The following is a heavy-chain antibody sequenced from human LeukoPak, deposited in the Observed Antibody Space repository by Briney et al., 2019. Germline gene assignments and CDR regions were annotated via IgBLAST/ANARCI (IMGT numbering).Heavy chain of an antibody. CDR3: ARWRYGNFDY. D-gene: IGHD5-18*01. CDR1: GYKFTSYY. J-gene: IGHJ4*02. Sequence: GASVKVSCKASGYKFTSYYMHWVRQAPGQGLEWMGIINPSGGSTSYAPKFQGRVTMTRDMSTSTVYMELSSLRSEETAVYYCARWRYGNFDYWGQGTLVTVSS. V-gene: IGHV1-46*01. CDR2: INPSGGST.